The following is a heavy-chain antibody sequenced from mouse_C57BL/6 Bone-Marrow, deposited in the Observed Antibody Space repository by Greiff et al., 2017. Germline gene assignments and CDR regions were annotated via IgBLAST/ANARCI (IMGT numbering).Heavy chain of an antibody. D-gene: IGHD1-1*01. CDR3: ARRYYYGSSAWFAY. CDR2: LLPGSGST. Sequence: QVQLQQSGAELMKPGASVKLSCKSTGYTFTGYWIEWVQPRPGPGLEWIGELLPGSGSTTYNEKFNGKATFPADTSSSTAYMQRSSLTTEGSAIYYCARRYYYGSSAWFAYWGQGTLVPVSA. CDR1: GYTFTGYW. V-gene: IGHV1-9*01. J-gene: IGHJ3*01.